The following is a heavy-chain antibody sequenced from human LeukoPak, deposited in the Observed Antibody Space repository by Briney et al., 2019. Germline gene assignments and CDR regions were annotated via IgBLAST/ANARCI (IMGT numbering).Heavy chain of an antibody. Sequence: GASVKVSCKASGYTFTGYYMHWVRQAPGQGLEWMGWINPNSGGTNYAQKFQGRVTMTRDTSISTAYMELSRLRSDDTAVYYCARYSGSYSVGGDDAFDIWGQGTMVTVSS. CDR3: ARYSGSYSVGGDDAFDI. CDR1: GYTFTGYY. J-gene: IGHJ3*02. V-gene: IGHV1-2*02. CDR2: INPNSGGT. D-gene: IGHD1-26*01.